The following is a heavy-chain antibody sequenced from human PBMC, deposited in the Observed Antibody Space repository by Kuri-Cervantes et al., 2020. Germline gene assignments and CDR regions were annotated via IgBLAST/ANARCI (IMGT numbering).Heavy chain of an antibody. J-gene: IGHJ6*02. CDR3: ARWPDCSSTSCKYYYYYYGMDV. D-gene: IGHD2-2*01. Sequence: APVKVSCKASGYTFTSYDINWVRQATGQGLEWMGWMNPNSGNTGYAQKFQGRVTMTRNTSISTAYMELSSLRSEDTAVYYCARWPDCSSTSCKYYYYYYGMDVWGQGTTVTVSS. CDR1: GYTFTSYD. CDR2: MNPNSGNT. V-gene: IGHV1-8*01.